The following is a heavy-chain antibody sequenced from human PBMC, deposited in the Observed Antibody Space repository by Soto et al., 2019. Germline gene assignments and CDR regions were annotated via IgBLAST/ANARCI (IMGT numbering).Heavy chain of an antibody. D-gene: IGHD2-2*01. CDR2: LYHIGST. CDR3: RSSTSCYDESCVDV. CDR1: GYSISSGNY. Sequence: SETLSLTCAVSGYSISSGNYWAWIRQPPGRGLEWIGSLYHIGSTHYNTSLKSRVTISVDTSKNHFSLELSSVTAADTAIYYRRSSTSCYDESCVDVWGQGTMVTVS. J-gene: IGHJ6*02. V-gene: IGHV4-38-2*01.